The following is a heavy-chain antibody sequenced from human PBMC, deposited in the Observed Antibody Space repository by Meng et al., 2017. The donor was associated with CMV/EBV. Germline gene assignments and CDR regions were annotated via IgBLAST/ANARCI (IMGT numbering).Heavy chain of an antibody. CDR1: GGTFSSYA. J-gene: IGHJ4*02. Sequence: QVQLVQSGAEGKKPGSSGKVSGKASGGTFSSYAISWVRQAPGQGLEWMGGTIPIFGTANYAQKFQGRVTITADESTSTAYMELSSLRSEDTAVYYCARMPRDGYNYIDYWGQGTLVTVSS. CDR3: ARMPRDGYNYIDY. D-gene: IGHD5-24*01. CDR2: TIPIFGTA. V-gene: IGHV1-69*12.